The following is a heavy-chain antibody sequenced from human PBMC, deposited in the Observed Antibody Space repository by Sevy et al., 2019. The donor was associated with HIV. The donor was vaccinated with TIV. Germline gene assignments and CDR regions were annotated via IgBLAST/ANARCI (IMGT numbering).Heavy chain of an antibody. V-gene: IGHV3-72*01. J-gene: IGHJ4*02. D-gene: IGHD3-16*01. Sequence: GGSLRLSCAASGFTFSDYYMDWVRQAPGKGLEWVGRIRNKANSYTTEFAASVKGRFTISRDDSKNSLYLQMNSLKTEDTAVYYCTPQYQWGAYFDYWGQGTLVTVSS. CDR1: GFTFSDYY. CDR3: TPQYQWGAYFDY. CDR2: IRNKANSYTT.